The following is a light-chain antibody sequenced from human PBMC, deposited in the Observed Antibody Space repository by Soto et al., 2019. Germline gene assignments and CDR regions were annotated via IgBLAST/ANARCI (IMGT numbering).Light chain of an antibody. CDR3: SSYRTSSPYV. CDR2: NVS. V-gene: IGLV2-14*03. CDR1: SSDVGGYNY. Sequence: SVLTQPASVSGSPGQSITISCTGTSSDVGGYNYVSWYQQHPGKAPKLMIYNVSYRPSGVSNRFSGSKSGNTASLTISGLQAEDEADYYCSSYRTSSPYVFGTGTKVTVL. J-gene: IGLJ1*01.